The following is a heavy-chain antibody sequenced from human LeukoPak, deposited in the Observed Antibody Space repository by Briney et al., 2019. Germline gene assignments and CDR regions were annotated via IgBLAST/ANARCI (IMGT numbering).Heavy chain of an antibody. V-gene: IGHV3-9*01. CDR2: ISWNSGSI. D-gene: IGHD4-23*01. CDR1: GFTFDDYA. CDR3: AKDPYGGKGPYYYSGMDV. J-gene: IGHJ6*02. Sequence: PGGSLRLSCAASGFTFDDYAMHWVRQAPGKGLEWVSGISWNSGSIGYADSVKGRFTISRDNAKNSLYLQMNSLRAEDTALYYCAKDPYGGKGPYYYSGMDVWGQGTTVTVSS.